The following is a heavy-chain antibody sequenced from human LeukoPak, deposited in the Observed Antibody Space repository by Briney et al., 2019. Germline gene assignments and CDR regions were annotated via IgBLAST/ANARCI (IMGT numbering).Heavy chain of an antibody. V-gene: IGHV3-9*01. CDR2: ISWNSGSI. Sequence: GGSLRLSCAASGFTFDDYAMHWVRHAPGKGLEWVPGISWNSGSIGYADSVKGRFTISRDNAKNSLYLQMNSLRAEDTALYYCAKDHVAYYYDSSGYSRYFDYWGQGTLVTVSS. CDR1: GFTFDDYA. J-gene: IGHJ4*02. CDR3: AKDHVAYYYDSSGYSRYFDY. D-gene: IGHD3-22*01.